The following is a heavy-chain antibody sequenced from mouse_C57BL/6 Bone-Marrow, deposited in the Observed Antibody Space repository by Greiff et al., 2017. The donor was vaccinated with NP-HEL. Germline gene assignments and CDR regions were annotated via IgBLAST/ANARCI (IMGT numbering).Heavy chain of an antibody. CDR3: ARHEAYYSNYEFAY. V-gene: IGHV5-12*01. D-gene: IGHD2-5*01. Sequence: EVMLVESGGGLVQPGGSLKLSCAASGFTFSDYYMYWVRQTPEKRLEWVAYISNGGGSTYYPDTVKGRFTISRDNAKNTLYLQMSRLKSEDTAMYYCARHEAYYSNYEFAYWGQGTLVTVSA. CDR2: ISNGGGST. CDR1: GFTFSDYY. J-gene: IGHJ3*01.